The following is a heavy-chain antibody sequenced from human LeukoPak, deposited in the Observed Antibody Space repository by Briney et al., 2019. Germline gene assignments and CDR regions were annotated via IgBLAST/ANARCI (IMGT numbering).Heavy chain of an antibody. CDR3: ARERRGPSYFDY. J-gene: IGHJ4*02. CDR1: GGSISSYY. V-gene: IGHV4-59*01. CDR2: IYYSGST. Sequence: SETLSLTCTVSGGSISSYYWSWIRQPPGKGVEWIGYIYYSGSTKYNPSLRSRVTISVDTPKNQFSLKLSSVTAADTAVYYCARERRGPSYFDYWGQGTLVTVSS.